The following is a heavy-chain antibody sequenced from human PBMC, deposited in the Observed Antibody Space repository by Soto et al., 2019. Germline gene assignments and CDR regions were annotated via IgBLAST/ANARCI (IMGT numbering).Heavy chain of an antibody. J-gene: IGHJ4*02. D-gene: IGHD2-15*01. Sequence: EVQLLDSGGGLVQPGGSLRLSCAASGFTFSNYAMNWVRQAPGKGLEWVSVISGSGDSTYYADSVKGRFTISRDNSKNALYLHMNSLRAAETAVYFCARRGPGSYVEYWGQGTLVTVSS. CDR3: ARRGPGSYVEY. V-gene: IGHV3-23*01. CDR2: ISGSGDST. CDR1: GFTFSNYA.